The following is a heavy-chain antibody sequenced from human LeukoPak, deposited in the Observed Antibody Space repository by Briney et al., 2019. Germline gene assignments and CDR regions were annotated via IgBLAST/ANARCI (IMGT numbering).Heavy chain of an antibody. Sequence: SETLSLTCTVSGGSISSYYWSWIRQPPGKGQEWIGYISYSGSTNYNPSLKSRVTISVDTSKNQFSLKLSSVTAADTALYYCAKYVWGSYPTFEDYWGQGTLVTVSS. CDR1: GGSISSYY. J-gene: IGHJ4*02. CDR3: AKYVWGSYPTFEDY. D-gene: IGHD3-16*02. V-gene: IGHV4-59*01. CDR2: ISYSGST.